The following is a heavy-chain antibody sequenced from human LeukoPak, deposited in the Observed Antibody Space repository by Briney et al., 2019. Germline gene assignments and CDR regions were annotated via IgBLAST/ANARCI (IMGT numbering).Heavy chain of an antibody. V-gene: IGHV3-72*01. J-gene: IGHJ4*02. CDR2: SRSEGHSYST. CDR1: GFTLSDYY. D-gene: IGHD2-15*01. CDR3: ARGAFCSGGACPDPFDS. Sequence: PGGSLRFSCAASGFTLSDYYMDWVRQAPGKGLGWVARSRSEGHSYSTQYAAPVRGRFTVSRDASKNSLYLQMNSLKTEDSAVYYCARGAFCSGGACPDPFDSWGQGTLVTVSS.